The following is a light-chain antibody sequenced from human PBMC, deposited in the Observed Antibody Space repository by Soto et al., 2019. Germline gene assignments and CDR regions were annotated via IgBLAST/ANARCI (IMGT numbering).Light chain of an antibody. J-gene: IGKJ2*01. V-gene: IGKV3D-15*01. CDR1: QSVSSN. Sequence: EIVMTQSPATLSVSPGEGATLSCRASQSVSSNLAWYQQKPGQAPRLLLSSASIRATGIPARFSGSGSGTEFTLTISSLQSADFAIYYCQQYDDWPFTFGQGTKLEIK. CDR3: QQYDDWPFT. CDR2: SAS.